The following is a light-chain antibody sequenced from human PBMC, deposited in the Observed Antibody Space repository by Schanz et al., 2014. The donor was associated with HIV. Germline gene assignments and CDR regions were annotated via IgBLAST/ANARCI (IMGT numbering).Light chain of an antibody. CDR1: QSINNNY. Sequence: EIVMTQSPATLSVSPGERATLSCRASQSINNNYLTWYQQTPGQVPRLLIYAASSRATDIPGRFSGSGSGTDFTLTISGLEPEDFAVYYCQHFGRPPYTFGQGTRLEI. CDR3: QHFGRPPYT. V-gene: IGKV3-20*01. CDR2: AAS. J-gene: IGKJ2*01.